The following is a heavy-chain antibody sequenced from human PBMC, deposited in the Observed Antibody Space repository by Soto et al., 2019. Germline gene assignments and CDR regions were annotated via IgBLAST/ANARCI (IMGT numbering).Heavy chain of an antibody. V-gene: IGHV4-39*02. CDR1: GGSISTSIYY. Sequence: QLQLQESGPGLVKPSETLSLTCTVSGGSISTSIYYWGWIRQPPGKGLEWIGSIYYSGNTYYNPSLKSRVTISVDTSKNHFSLRLTSVTAADTAVYYCARLAEGSILGGYYYYMDVWGKGTTVTVSS. CDR3: ARLAEGSILGGYYYYMDV. CDR2: IYYSGNT. J-gene: IGHJ6*03. D-gene: IGHD3-3*01.